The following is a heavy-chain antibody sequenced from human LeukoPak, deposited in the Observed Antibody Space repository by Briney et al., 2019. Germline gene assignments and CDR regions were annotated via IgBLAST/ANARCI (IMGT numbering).Heavy chain of an antibody. CDR3: ARETPTENYDSSGFDY. Sequence: PGGSLRLSCAAAGFTFSSYGMHWVRQAPGKGLEWAAVIWYDGSQKNYADSVKGRFTISRDNSKNTLHLQMNSLRAEDTAVYYCARETPTENYDSSGFDYWGQGTLVSVSS. J-gene: IGHJ4*02. CDR2: IWYDGSQK. D-gene: IGHD3-22*01. V-gene: IGHV3-33*01. CDR1: GFTFSSYG.